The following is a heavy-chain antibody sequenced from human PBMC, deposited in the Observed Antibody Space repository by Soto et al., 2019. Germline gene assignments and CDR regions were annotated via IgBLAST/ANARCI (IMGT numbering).Heavy chain of an antibody. Sequence: QVQLVESGGGLVKPGGSLGLPCEPSGFTFIDYYMSWFRQAPGRGREGVSYISSSGSTIYYADSVKGRFTISRDNAKNSLYLQMNSLRAEDTAVYYCARVPDDYGALPEYFQHWGQGTLVTVSS. D-gene: IGHD4-17*01. CDR1: GFTFIDYY. J-gene: IGHJ1*01. CDR3: ARVPDDYGALPEYFQH. V-gene: IGHV3-11*01. CDR2: ISSSGSTI.